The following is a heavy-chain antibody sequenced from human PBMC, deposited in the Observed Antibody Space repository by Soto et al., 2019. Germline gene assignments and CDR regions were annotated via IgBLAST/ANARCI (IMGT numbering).Heavy chain of an antibody. Sequence: PGGSLRLSCTASGFTFGDYAMSWVRQAPGKGLEWVGFIRSEAYGGTTEYAVSVKGRFTISRDDFKSVAYLQMNSLKTEDTAVYFCTRVIVVAILYYFEYWGQGSLVTVLL. V-gene: IGHV3-49*04. CDR3: TRVIVVAILYYFEY. CDR1: GFTFGDYA. D-gene: IGHD2-2*02. CDR2: IRSEAYGGTT. J-gene: IGHJ4*02.